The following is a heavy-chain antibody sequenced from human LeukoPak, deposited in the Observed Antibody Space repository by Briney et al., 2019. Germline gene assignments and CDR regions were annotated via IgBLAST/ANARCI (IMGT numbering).Heavy chain of an antibody. Sequence: ASVKVSCKASGGTFSSYTISWVRQAPGQGLEWMGRIIPILGIANYAQKFQGRVTITADKSTSTAYMELSSLRSEDTAVYYCARDSALGAYNSSWYAFDIWGQGTMVTVSS. J-gene: IGHJ3*02. V-gene: IGHV1-69*04. CDR2: IIPILGIA. CDR3: ARDSALGAYNSSWYAFDI. D-gene: IGHD6-13*01. CDR1: GGTFSSYT.